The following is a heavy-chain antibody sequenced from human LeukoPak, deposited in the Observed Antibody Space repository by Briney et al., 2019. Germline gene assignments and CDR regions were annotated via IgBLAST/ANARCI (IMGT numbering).Heavy chain of an antibody. CDR2: ISGSGGST. CDR1: GFTFSSYS. D-gene: IGHD6-19*01. V-gene: IGHV3-23*01. Sequence: GGSLRLSCAASGFTFSSYSMSWVRQAPGKGLEWVSAISGSGGSTYYADSVKGRFTISRDNSKNTLYLQMNSLRAEDTAVYYCAKDGRSQWLVLNYWGQGTLVTVSS. CDR3: AKDGRSQWLVLNY. J-gene: IGHJ4*02.